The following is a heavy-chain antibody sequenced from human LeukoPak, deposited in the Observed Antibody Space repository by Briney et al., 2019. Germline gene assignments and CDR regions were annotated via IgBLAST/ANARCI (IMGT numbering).Heavy chain of an antibody. J-gene: IGHJ6*02. CDR3: ARDDRFKGYGMDV. CDR1: GFTFSSYN. V-gene: IGHV3-21*01. Sequence: GGSLRLSCAASGFTFSSYNMNWVRQAPGKGLEWVSSISSGGANINYADSVRGRFTISRDNAKNSVYLQMNSLRAEDTAVYYCARDDRFKGYGMDVWGQGTTVTVSS. CDR2: ISSGGANI. D-gene: IGHD3-3*01.